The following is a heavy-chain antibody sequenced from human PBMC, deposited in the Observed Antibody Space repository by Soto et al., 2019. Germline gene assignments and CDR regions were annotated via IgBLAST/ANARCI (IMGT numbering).Heavy chain of an antibody. CDR3: ARRLGRNYVDY. V-gene: IGHV4-59*08. J-gene: IGHJ4*02. D-gene: IGHD1-7*01. CDR1: DGSISSYY. CDR2: IYCSGST. Sequence: SATLALTCTVSDGSISSYYWSWIRQPPGKGLEWIGYIYCSGSTNYNPSLNIRVTISVDTSKNQFSLKLSSVTAADTAVYYCARRLGRNYVDYWGQGTLVTVSS.